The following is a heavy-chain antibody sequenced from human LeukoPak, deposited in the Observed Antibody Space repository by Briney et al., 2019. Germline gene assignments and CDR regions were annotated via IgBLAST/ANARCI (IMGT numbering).Heavy chain of an antibody. J-gene: IGHJ5*02. D-gene: IGHD2-15*01. CDR1: GGSFSGYY. Sequence: SETLSLTCAVYGGSFSGYYWSWIRQPPGKGLEWIGEINHSGGTNYNPSLKSRVTISVDTSKNQFSLKLSSVTAADTAVYYCARGAFYCSGGSCYSSWFDPWGQGTLVTVSS. CDR3: ARGAFYCSGGSCYSSWFDP. CDR2: INHSGGT. V-gene: IGHV4-34*01.